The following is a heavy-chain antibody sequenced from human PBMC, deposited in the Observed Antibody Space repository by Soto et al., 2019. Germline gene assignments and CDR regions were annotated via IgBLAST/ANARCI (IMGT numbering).Heavy chain of an antibody. D-gene: IGHD5-18*01. V-gene: IGHV3-30-3*01. J-gene: IGHJ6*02. CDR1: GFTFSSYA. CDR3: ARDHRSYSYGYSFYYYGMAV. Sequence: QVQLVESGGGVVQPGRSLRLSCAASGFTFSSYAMHWVRQAPGKGLEWVAVISYDGSNKYYADSVKGRFTISRDNSKNPLYLKMNSLRAEDTVVYYGARDHRSYSYGYSFYYYGMAVGGQGTTVTVPS. CDR2: ISYDGSNK.